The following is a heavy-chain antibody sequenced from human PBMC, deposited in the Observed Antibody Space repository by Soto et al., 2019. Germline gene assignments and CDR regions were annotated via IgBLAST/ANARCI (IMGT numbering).Heavy chain of an antibody. J-gene: IGHJ6*02. Sequence: QVQLVQSGAEVKKPGSSVKVSCKVSGGTFSNYAIDWVRLAPGHGLEWMGGIVPIFGTTYYTQKFQGRATIIADDSTTTADLEMSSLRSEDRAIYYCARVEAVAGLYNYHGLDVWGQGTAVTVSS. CDR2: IVPIFGTT. CDR1: GGTFSNYA. D-gene: IGHD6-19*01. CDR3: ARVEAVAGLYNYHGLDV. V-gene: IGHV1-69*12.